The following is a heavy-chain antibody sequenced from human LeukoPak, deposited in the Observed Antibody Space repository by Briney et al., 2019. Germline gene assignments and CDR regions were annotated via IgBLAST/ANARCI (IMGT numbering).Heavy chain of an antibody. CDR3: ARLEGLLWFGESRHNWFDP. J-gene: IGHJ5*02. D-gene: IGHD3-10*01. Sequence: ASVKVSCKASGGTFSSYAISWVRQGPGQGLEWMGGIIPIFGTANYAQKFQGRVTITADESTSTAYMELSSLRSEDTAVYYCARLEGLLWFGESRHNWFDPWGQGTLVTVSS. CDR1: GGTFSSYA. V-gene: IGHV1-69*13. CDR2: IIPIFGTA.